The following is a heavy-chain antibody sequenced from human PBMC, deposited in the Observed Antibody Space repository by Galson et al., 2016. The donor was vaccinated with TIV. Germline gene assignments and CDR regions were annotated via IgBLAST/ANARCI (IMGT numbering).Heavy chain of an antibody. V-gene: IGHV3-43*01. CDR2: ISWHGDNT. J-gene: IGHJ6*03. CDR1: GFSFHHYP. D-gene: IGHD1-1*01. Sequence: SLRLSCAASGFSFHHYPMHWVRQVPGRRLEWVSLISWHGDNTYYADSVKGRFTISRDNSKSSLYLQMNSLRIEDTALYYCAKDYMWKEDYYYMDVWGKGTMVTVSS. CDR3: AKDYMWKEDYYYMDV.